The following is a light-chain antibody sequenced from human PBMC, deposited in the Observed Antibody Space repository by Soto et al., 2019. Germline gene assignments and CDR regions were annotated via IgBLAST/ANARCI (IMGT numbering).Light chain of an antibody. CDR3: QQDNNWPPIT. J-gene: IGKJ5*01. Sequence: EIVMTQSPATLSLSPGERATLSCRASQSVSSNLAWYQQKPGQAPRLLIYGASTRATGIPARFSGSGSGTEFTITVSSLQSADFAVYYYQQDNNWPPITFGQGTRLEIK. CDR1: QSVSSN. CDR2: GAS. V-gene: IGKV3D-15*01.